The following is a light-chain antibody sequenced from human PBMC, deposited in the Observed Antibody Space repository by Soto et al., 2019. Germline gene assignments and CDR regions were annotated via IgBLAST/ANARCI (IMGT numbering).Light chain of an antibody. J-gene: IGKJ1*01. V-gene: IGKV1-39*01. Sequence: DIQMTQYPYSLSASVGDRVTITCRASQSISSSCLNWYQQKPGKAPNLLFYATSSLQSGVQSRFIGSGSGTDFTLTSSRLQPEDFATYYCQQSSTTPPTFGQGTKVEIK. CDR1: QSISSSC. CDR3: QQSSTTPPT. CDR2: ATS.